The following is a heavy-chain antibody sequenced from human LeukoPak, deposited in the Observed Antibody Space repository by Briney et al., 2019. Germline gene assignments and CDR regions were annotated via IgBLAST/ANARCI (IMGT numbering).Heavy chain of an antibody. CDR3: AEDRIVVIPSGPSWFDP. V-gene: IGHV3-30*02. Sequence: GGSLRLSCAASGFRFSGNGMHWVRQAPGKGLEWVAFILYDGSNKYYGDSVKGRFTISRDNSKNTLYLQMNSLKTEDTAVYYCAEDRIVVIPSGPSWFDPWGQGTLVTVSS. D-gene: IGHD2-2*01. CDR2: ILYDGSNK. CDR1: GFRFSGNG. J-gene: IGHJ5*02.